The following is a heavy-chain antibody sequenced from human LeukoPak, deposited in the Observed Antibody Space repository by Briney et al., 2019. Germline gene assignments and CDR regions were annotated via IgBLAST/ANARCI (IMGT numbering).Heavy chain of an antibody. D-gene: IGHD3-10*01. J-gene: IGHJ3*02. CDR2: IYYSGST. CDR1: GGSLSSYY. V-gene: IGHV4-59*01. Sequence: SETLSLTCTVSGGSLSSYYWSWIRQPPGKGLEWIGYIYYSGSTNYNPSLKSRVTISVDTSKNQFSLKLSSVTAADTAVYYCARGPLLWFGELRGAFDIWGQGTMVTVSS. CDR3: ARGPLLWFGELRGAFDI.